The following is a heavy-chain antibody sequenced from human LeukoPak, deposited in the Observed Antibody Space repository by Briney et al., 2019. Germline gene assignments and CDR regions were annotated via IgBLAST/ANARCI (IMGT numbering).Heavy chain of an antibody. CDR1: GYTFTDYY. D-gene: IGHD3-16*01. Sequence: VASVKVSCKASGYTFTDYYLHWVRQAPGQGLEWMGWINPKNGGTNYAQKFQGRVTMTRDTSITTANMELSGLRSDDMAVYYCARGYEYGWFDPWGQGTLVTVSS. J-gene: IGHJ5*02. CDR3: ARGYEYGWFDP. CDR2: INPKNGGT. V-gene: IGHV1-2*02.